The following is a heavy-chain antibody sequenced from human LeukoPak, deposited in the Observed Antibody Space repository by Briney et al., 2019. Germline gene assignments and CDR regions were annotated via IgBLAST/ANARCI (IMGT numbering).Heavy chain of an antibody. CDR1: GLSFINYA. V-gene: IGHV3-66*02. J-gene: IGHJ4*02. CDR2: IYSGGST. CDR3: ATAYSSGWQFDY. Sequence: GGSLRLSCAASGLSFINYAMTWVRQAPGKGLEWVSVIYSGGSTYYADSVKGRFTISRDNSKNTLYLQMNSLRAEDTAVYYCATAYSSGWQFDYWGQGTLVTVSS. D-gene: IGHD6-19*01.